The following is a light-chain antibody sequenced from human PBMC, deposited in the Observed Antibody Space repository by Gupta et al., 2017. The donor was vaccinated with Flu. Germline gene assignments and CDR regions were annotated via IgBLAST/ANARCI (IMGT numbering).Light chain of an antibody. V-gene: IGKV3-11*01. J-gene: IGKJ5*01. Sequence: IVLTTSPATLSLSPGERATLPCRASQSVSSYLAWYQQKPGQAPRLLIYDASNRATGIPARFSGSGSGTDFTLAISSLEPEDFAVDYCQQRSNWPPITFGQGTRLEIK. CDR2: DAS. CDR3: QQRSNWPPIT. CDR1: QSVSSY.